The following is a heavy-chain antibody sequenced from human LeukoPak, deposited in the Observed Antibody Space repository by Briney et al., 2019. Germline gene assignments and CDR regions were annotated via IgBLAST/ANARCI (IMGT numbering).Heavy chain of an antibody. CDR1: GFTFSSYT. D-gene: IGHD1-14*01. CDR3: ARDPNFGSTGYYDL. J-gene: IGHJ2*01. CDR2: INTGTTHI. V-gene: IGHV3-21*01. Sequence: GGSLRLSCAASGFTFSSYTLNWVRQAPGKGLEWVSSINTGTTHIYYADSVKGRFTISRDNAKNSLYLQMNSLRAEDTAVYYCARDPNFGSTGYYDLWGRGTLVTVSS.